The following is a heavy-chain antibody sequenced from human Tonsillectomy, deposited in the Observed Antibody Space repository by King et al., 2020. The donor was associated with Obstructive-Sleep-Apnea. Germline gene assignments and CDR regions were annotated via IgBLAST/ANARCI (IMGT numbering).Heavy chain of an antibody. CDR2: IRQDGGEK. V-gene: IGHV3-7*01. Sequence: VQLVESGGNLVQPGGSLRLSCEASGFTFSDYWMSWVRQAPGKGPEWVANIRQDGGEKNYLDSVRGRFTISRDNAKKSLYLQMNSLRAEDTAVYYCVHRGRLASNRPVYFDHWGLGALVTVSS. D-gene: IGHD3-16*01. CDR3: VHRGRLASNRPVYFDH. J-gene: IGHJ4*02. CDR1: GFTFSDYW.